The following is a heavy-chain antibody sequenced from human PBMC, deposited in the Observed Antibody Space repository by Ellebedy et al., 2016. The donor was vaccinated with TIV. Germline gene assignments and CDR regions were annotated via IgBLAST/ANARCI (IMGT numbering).Heavy chain of an antibody. D-gene: IGHD3-10*01. V-gene: IGHV3-15*01. Sequence: GESLKISXAASGFTFSNAWMSWVRQAPGKGLEWVGRIKSKTDGGTTDYAAPVKGRFTISRDDSKNTLYLQMNSLKTEDTAVYYCTTESMVRGVIILFDYWGQGTLVTVSS. CDR2: IKSKTDGGTT. J-gene: IGHJ4*02. CDR3: TTESMVRGVIILFDY. CDR1: GFTFSNAW.